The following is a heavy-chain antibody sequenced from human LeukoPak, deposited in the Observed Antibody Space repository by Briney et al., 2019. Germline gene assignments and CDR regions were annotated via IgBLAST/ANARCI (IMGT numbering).Heavy chain of an antibody. D-gene: IGHD1-1*01. CDR2: IYYSGST. Sequence: SETLSLTCTVSGGSISSYYWSWIRQPPGKGLEWIGYIYYSGSTNYNPSLKSRVTISVDTSKNQFSLKLSSVTAADTAVYYCARDDFSSSPRYGRHYYFDYWGQGTLVTVSS. V-gene: IGHV4-59*12. CDR1: GGSISSYY. CDR3: ARDDFSSSPRYGRHYYFDY. J-gene: IGHJ4*02.